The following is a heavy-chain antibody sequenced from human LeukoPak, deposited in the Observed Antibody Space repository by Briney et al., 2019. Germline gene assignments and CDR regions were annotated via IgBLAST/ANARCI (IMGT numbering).Heavy chain of an antibody. CDR1: GYTFTGYY. Sequence: ASVKVSCKASGYTFTGYYMHWVRQAPGQGLEWMGWINPNSGGTNYAQKFQGRVTMTRDTSISTAYMELSRLRSDDTAVYYCARQSFGPGYSSGPPDYWGQGTLVTVSS. D-gene: IGHD6-19*01. CDR3: ARQSFGPGYSSGPPDY. V-gene: IGHV1-2*02. J-gene: IGHJ4*02. CDR2: INPNSGGT.